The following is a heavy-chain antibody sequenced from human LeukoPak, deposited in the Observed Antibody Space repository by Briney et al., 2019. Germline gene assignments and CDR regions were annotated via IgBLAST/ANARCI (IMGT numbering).Heavy chain of an antibody. V-gene: IGHV3-21*04. CDR2: ISSSRSYI. J-gene: IGHJ6*03. CDR1: GFTFSNYT. CDR3: AKCILTGYYKGYMDV. D-gene: IGHD3-9*01. Sequence: GGSLRLSCAASGFTFSNYTMNWVRQAPGKGLEWVSSISSSRSYIFYADSVKGRFTVSRDNAKNSLYLQMNSLRAEDTAVYYCAKCILTGYYKGYMDVWGKGTTVTISS.